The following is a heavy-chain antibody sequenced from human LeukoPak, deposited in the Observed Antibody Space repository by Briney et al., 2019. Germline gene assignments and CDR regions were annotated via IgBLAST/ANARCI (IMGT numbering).Heavy chain of an antibody. J-gene: IGHJ4*02. CDR3: ARDGIAAAGIFDY. CDR1: GGSVSRGSYY. V-gene: IGHV4-61*01. Sequence: SETLSLTCTVSGGSVSRGSYYWSWIRQPPGKGLEWIGYIYYSGSTNYNPSLKSRVTISVDTSKNQFSLKLSSVTAADTAVYYCARDGIAAAGIFDYWGQGTLVTVSS. D-gene: IGHD6-13*01. CDR2: IYYSGST.